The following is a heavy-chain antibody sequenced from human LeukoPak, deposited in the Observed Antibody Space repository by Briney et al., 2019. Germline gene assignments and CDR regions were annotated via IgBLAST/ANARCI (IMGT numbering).Heavy chain of an antibody. CDR2: ISAYNGNT. V-gene: IGHV1-18*01. CDR1: GYTFTSYG. CDR3: ARDGYSDSSGYYYPIQH. Sequence: ASVRVSCKASGYTFTSYGISWVRQAPGQGLEWMGWISAYNGNTNYAQKLQGRVTMTTDTSTSTAYMELRSLRSDDTAVYYCARDGYSDSSGYYYPIQHWGQGTLVTVSS. J-gene: IGHJ1*01. D-gene: IGHD3-22*01.